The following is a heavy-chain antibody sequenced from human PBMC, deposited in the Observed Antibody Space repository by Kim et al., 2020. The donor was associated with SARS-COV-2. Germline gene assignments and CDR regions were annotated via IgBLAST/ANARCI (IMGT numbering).Heavy chain of an antibody. J-gene: IGHJ4*02. V-gene: IGHV3-48*02. Sequence: GGSLRLSCAASGFTFISYAINWVRQAPGKGLEWVSYISSSSGKIDYADSVKGRFTISRDNAKNSVYLQMNSLRDEDTAVYYCARDRAFGRTLYGYIDDWGQGAPVTVSS. D-gene: IGHD2-8*01. CDR3: ARDRAFGRTLYGYIDD. CDR2: ISSSSGKI. CDR1: GFTFISYA.